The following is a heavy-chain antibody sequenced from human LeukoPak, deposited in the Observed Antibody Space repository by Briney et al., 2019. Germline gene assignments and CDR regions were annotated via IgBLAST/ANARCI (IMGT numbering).Heavy chain of an antibody. D-gene: IGHD4-11*01. CDR1: GGTFSSYA. Sequence: ASVKVSCKASGGTFSSYAISWVRQAPGQGLEWMGGIIPIFGTANYAQKFQGRVTITADESTSTAYMELSSLRSEDTAVYYCASSTVTIAPDAFDIWGQGTMVAVSS. CDR2: IIPIFGTA. J-gene: IGHJ3*02. V-gene: IGHV1-69*13. CDR3: ASSTVTIAPDAFDI.